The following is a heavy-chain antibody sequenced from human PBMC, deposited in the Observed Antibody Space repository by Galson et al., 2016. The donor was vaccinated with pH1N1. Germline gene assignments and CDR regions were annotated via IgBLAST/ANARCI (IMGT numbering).Heavy chain of an antibody. CDR2: IDPSDGTT. J-gene: IGHJ4*02. Sequence: SVKVSCKASGYSVTRYYMHWVRQAPGQGLEWMGIIDPSDGTTTYSQKFRGRITMTRDTPTNSVYMVLSSLTSDDTAVYYCARRYYFDYWGQGTLITVSS. V-gene: IGHV1-46*01. CDR1: GYSVTRYY. CDR3: ARRYYFDY.